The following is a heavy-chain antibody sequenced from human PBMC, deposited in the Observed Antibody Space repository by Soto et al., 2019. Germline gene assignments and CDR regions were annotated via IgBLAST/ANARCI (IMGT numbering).Heavy chain of an antibody. CDR1: GYTFTSYG. CDR2: ISAYNGNT. J-gene: IGHJ5*02. Sequence: EASVKVSCKASGYTFTSYGISWVRQAPGQGLEWMGWISAYNGNTNYAQKLQGRATMTTDTSTSTAYMELRSLRSDDTAVYYCAREQRENWFDPWGQGTLVTVSS. V-gene: IGHV1-18*01. D-gene: IGHD1-1*01. CDR3: AREQRENWFDP.